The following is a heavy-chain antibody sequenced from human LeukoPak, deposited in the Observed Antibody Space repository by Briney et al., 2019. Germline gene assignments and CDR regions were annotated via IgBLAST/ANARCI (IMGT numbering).Heavy chain of an antibody. CDR1: GGSISNYY. D-gene: IGHD3-22*01. V-gene: IGHV4-59*12. J-gene: IGHJ4*02. CDR2: IYYSGST. CDR3: ARVLYDSSGYNFDY. Sequence: SETLSLTCTVSGGSISNYYWSWIRQPPGKGLEWIGYIYYSGSTNYNPSLESRVTISVETSKNQLSLKLSSVTAADTAVYYCARVLYDSSGYNFDYWGQGTLVTVSS.